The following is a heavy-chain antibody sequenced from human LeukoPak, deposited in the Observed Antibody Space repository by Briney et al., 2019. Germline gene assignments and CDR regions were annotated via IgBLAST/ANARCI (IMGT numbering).Heavy chain of an antibody. CDR3: AKEGPKRYDSSGYYSYYYYYYMDV. Sequence: PGGSLRLSCAASGFTFSSYSMNWVRQAPGKGLEWVSSISSSSSSYIYYADSVKGRFTISRDNAKNSLYLQMNSLRAEDTAVYYCAKEGPKRYDSSGYYSYYYYYYMDVWGKGTTVTVSS. J-gene: IGHJ6*03. CDR2: ISSSSSSYI. CDR1: GFTFSSYS. V-gene: IGHV3-21*01. D-gene: IGHD3-22*01.